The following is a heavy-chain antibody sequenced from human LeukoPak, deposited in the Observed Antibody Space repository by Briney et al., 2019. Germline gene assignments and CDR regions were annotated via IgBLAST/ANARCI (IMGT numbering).Heavy chain of an antibody. CDR2: INNDGSIT. D-gene: IGHD1/OR15-1a*01. V-gene: IGHV3-74*01. CDR3: ARGWNTTPRSGFDI. Sequence: GGSLRLSCAASEFTISRYWMHWVRQAPGKGLVWVSIINNDGSITTYPDSVKGRFTISRDNVKNTLFLQMNSLGAEDTALYYCARGWNTTPRSGFDIWGLGTMVTVSS. CDR1: EFTISRYW. J-gene: IGHJ3*02.